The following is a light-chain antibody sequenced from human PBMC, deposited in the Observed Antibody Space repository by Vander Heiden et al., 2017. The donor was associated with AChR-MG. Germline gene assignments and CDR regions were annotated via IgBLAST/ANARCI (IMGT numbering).Light chain of an antibody. CDR1: QSLLHTNGYNY. Sequence: DIVITQSPLSLPVTPGEPASISCRSSQSLLHTNGYNYLDWYLQKPGQSPQLLIYRGSNRAFGVPDRFSGSGSGTDFTLKISRVEAEDVGVYYCMQDLQSQVFGQRTKVEIK. J-gene: IGKJ1*01. CDR3: MQDLQSQV. CDR2: RGS. V-gene: IGKV2-28*01.